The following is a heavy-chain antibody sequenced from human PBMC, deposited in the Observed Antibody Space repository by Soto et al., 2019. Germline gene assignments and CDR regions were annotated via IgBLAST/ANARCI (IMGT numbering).Heavy chain of an antibody. CDR3: AISSPNNHYFDY. CDR1: GGTFRTYT. D-gene: IGHD2-2*01. V-gene: IGHV1-69*02. Sequence: QVQLVQSGAEVKKPGSSVRVSCKASGGTFRTYTFIWVRQAPGQGIEWMGRIIPMHGIVNYAQKFQGRVTITAEKSTSTAHMEVSSLRSEDTAVYYCAISSPNNHYFDYWGQGTLVTVSS. J-gene: IGHJ4*02. CDR2: IIPMHGIV.